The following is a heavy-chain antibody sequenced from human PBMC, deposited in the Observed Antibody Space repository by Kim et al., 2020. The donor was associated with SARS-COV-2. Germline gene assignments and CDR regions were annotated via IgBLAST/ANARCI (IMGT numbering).Heavy chain of an antibody. CDR1: GFTFGDYT. V-gene: IGHV3-49*04. D-gene: IGHD6-19*01. J-gene: IGHJ4*02. CDR2: ITPKAYGESS. CDR3: IRGGGRLVTDY. Sequence: GGSLRLSCTASGFTFGDYTMSWVRQAPGKGLEWVGFITPKAYGESSEYAASVKGRFTISRDDSKSIAFLQMNSLKTEDTAVYYCIRGGGRLVTDYWGQGTLVTVSS.